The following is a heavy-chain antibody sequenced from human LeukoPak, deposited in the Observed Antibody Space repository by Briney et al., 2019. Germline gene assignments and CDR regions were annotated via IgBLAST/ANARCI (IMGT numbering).Heavy chain of an antibody. J-gene: IGHJ6*04. Sequence: GGSLRLSCAASRFTFSTYWMHWVRQAPGKGLVWVSRINSDGSSTSYADSVKGRFTISRDNSKNTLYLQMNSLRAEDTAVYYCAELGITMIGGVWGKGTTVTISS. CDR3: AELGITMIGGV. D-gene: IGHD3-10*02. CDR2: INSDGSST. V-gene: IGHV3-74*01. CDR1: RFTFSTYW.